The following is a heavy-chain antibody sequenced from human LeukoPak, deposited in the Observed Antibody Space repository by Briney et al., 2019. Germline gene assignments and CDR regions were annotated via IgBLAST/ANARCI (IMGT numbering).Heavy chain of an antibody. CDR1: GFTFSNYW. Sequence: PGGSLRLSCAASGFTFSNYWMTWVRQAPGKGLEWVANIKQDGSDKYYVDSVKGRFTIPRDNAKNSLYLQINSLRAEDTAVYYCARVRRATDYWGQGTLVTVSS. CDR2: IKQDGSDK. V-gene: IGHV3-7*01. CDR3: ARVRRATDY. J-gene: IGHJ4*02.